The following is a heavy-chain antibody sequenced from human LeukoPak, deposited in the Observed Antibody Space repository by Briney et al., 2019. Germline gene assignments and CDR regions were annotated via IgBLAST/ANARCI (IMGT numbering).Heavy chain of an antibody. J-gene: IGHJ5*02. V-gene: IGHV5-51*01. CDR1: AYSFINHW. Sequence: GESLKISCKASAYSFINHWIGWVRQMPGKGLEWMGIIYLNDSDTRYSPSFQGQVTISADKSISTAYLQWSSLKASDTAMYYCARLPKNYDFWSGYKNWFDPWGQGTLVTVSS. CDR3: ARLPKNYDFWSGYKNWFDP. CDR2: IYLNDSDT. D-gene: IGHD3-3*01.